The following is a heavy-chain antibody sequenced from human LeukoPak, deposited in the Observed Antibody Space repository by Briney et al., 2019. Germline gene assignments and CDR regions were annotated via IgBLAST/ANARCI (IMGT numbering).Heavy chain of an antibody. CDR1: GFTFDDFD. D-gene: IGHD3-9*01. J-gene: IGHJ4*02. CDR2: ISWNSKTI. V-gene: IGHV3-9*01. Sequence: SGGSLRLSCVASGFTFDDFDMHWVRQAPGKGLEWVSLISWNSKTIAYADSVRGRFTISRDNAKNSLHLEMNSLRAEDTAVYYCARAPLRHTWFQYFDSWGQGTLVTVSS. CDR3: ARAPLRHTWFQYFDS.